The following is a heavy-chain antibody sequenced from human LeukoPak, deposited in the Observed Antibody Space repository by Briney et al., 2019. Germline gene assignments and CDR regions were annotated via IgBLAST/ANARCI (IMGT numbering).Heavy chain of an antibody. J-gene: IGHJ4*02. CDR3: AKDPYDSSGYYAPIGADYFDY. V-gene: IGHV3-53*01. CDR2: IYSGGST. Sequence: GGSLRLSCAASGFTVSSNYMSWVRQAPGKGLEWVSVIYSGGSTYYADSVKGRFTISRDNSKNTLYLQMNSLRAEDTAVYYCAKDPYDSSGYYAPIGADYFDYWGQGTLVTVSS. D-gene: IGHD3-22*01. CDR1: GFTVSSNY.